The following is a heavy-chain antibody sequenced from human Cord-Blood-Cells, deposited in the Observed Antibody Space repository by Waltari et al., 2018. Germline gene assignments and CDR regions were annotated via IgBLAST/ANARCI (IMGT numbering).Heavy chain of an antibody. Sequence: QVQLVESGGGVVQPGRSLRLSCAASGFTFSSYGMHWVRQAPGKGLEWVAVIWYDGSNKYYADSVKGRFTISRDNSKNTLYLQMNSLRAEDTAVYYCARGYSGYDPYYFDYWGQGTLVTVSP. CDR3: ARGYSGYDPYYFDY. V-gene: IGHV3-33*01. CDR1: GFTFSSYG. D-gene: IGHD5-12*01. J-gene: IGHJ4*02. CDR2: IWYDGSNK.